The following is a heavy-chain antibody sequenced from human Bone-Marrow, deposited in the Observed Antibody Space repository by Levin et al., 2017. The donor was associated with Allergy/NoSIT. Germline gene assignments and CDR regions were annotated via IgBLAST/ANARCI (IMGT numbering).Heavy chain of an antibody. J-gene: IGHJ4*02. D-gene: IGHD3-3*01. CDR3: ARGSRSGYTWTNPN. CDR2: IIPIFGTA. V-gene: IGHV1-69*13. CDR1: GGTFSSYA. Sequence: ASVKVSCKASGGTFSSYAISWVRQAPGQGLEWMGGIIPIFGTANYAQKFQGRVTITADESTSTAYMELSSLRSEDTAVYYCARGSRSGYTWTNPNWGQGTLVTVSS.